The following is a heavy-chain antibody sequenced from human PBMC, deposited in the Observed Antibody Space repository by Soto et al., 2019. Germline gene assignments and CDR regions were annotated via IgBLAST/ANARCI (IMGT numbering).Heavy chain of an antibody. Sequence: PGGSLRLACAASGFTFINYAMSWVRQAPGKGLEWVSSISSRGDTTYYADSVRGRFTISKDPSKDTLYLQMNSLRAEDTALYFCAKDSHYGDFLPFDYWGQGTLVTVSS. V-gene: IGHV3-23*01. CDR3: AKDSHYGDFLPFDY. D-gene: IGHD4-17*01. CDR2: ISSRGDTT. J-gene: IGHJ4*02. CDR1: GFTFINYA.